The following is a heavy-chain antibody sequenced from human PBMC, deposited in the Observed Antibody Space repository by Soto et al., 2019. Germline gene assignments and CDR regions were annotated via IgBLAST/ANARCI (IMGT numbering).Heavy chain of an antibody. CDR2: ITHDGSNE. V-gene: IGHV3-30*03. CDR1: GFTFSSYG. Sequence: GGSLRLSCAASGFTFSSYGMHWVRQAPGKGLEWVATITHDGSNEYYADSVKGRFTISRDNSRNTLYLQMNSLRAEDTAVYYWVAWSGYWGQGTLDTVSS. D-gene: IGHD3-3*01. CDR3: VAWSGY. J-gene: IGHJ4*02.